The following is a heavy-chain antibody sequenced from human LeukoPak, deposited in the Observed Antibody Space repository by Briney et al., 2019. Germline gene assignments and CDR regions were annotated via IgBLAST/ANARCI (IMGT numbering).Heavy chain of an antibody. J-gene: IGHJ4*02. CDR1: GFTLNNAW. CDR2: LKSKSDGGTA. CDR3: AGTTRIKGLEY. D-gene: IGHD1-14*01. V-gene: IGHV3-15*01. Sequence: GGSLRLSCAASGFTLNNAWMTWVRQAPGKGLEWVGRLKSKSDGGTADYGAPVKGRFTISRDDSINTLYLQMNNLKTEDTAVYYCAGTTRIKGLEYWGQGALVTVSS.